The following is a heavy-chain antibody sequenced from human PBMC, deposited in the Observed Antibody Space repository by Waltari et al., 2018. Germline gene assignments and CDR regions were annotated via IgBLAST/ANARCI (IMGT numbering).Heavy chain of an antibody. CDR2: VDPEDGET. J-gene: IGHJ4*02. V-gene: IGHV1-69-2*01. D-gene: IGHD5-12*01. CDR1: GYTFTDYY. CDR3: ARWGRDGYTIDY. Sequence: EVQLVQSGAEVKKPGATVKISCKVSGYTFTDYYMHWVQQAPGKGLEWMGLVDPEDGETIYAEKFQGRFTISRDNAKNSLYLQMNSLRAEDTAVYYCARWGRDGYTIDYWGQGTLVTVSS.